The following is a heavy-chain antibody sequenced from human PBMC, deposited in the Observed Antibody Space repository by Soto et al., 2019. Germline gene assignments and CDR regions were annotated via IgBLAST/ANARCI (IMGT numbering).Heavy chain of an antibody. V-gene: IGHV1-18*01. D-gene: IGHD2-15*01. J-gene: IGHJ6*02. CDR3: ARFSGGSYDTYYFYYGMDV. CDR2: ISAYNGNT. CDR1: GYTFTSYG. Sequence: ASVKVSCKASGYTFTSYGISWVRQAPGQGLDWMGWISAYNGNTKYAQDLQGRVTMTTDTSTSTAYMELRSLRSDDTAVYYCARFSGGSYDTYYFYYGMDVWGQGTTVTVSS.